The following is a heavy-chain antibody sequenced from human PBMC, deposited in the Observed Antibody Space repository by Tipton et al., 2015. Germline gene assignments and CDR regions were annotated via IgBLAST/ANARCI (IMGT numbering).Heavy chain of an antibody. CDR1: GFTFSNFI. J-gene: IGHJ4*02. CDR2: ISITGGT. D-gene: IGHD2-21*01. Sequence: SLRLSCAASGFTFSNFIMAWVRQTPGKGLEWVSSISITGGTFYADYVKGRFTISRDNSRNTLYLELSSLTAEDTAIYYCAKGLEAVLVEGFDYWGQGILVTVSS. CDR3: AKGLEAVLVEGFDY. V-gene: IGHV3-23*01.